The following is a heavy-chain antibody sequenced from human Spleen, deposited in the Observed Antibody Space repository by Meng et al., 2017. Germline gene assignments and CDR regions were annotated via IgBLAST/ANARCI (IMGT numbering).Heavy chain of an antibody. V-gene: IGHV3-23*01. CDR3: ASAMAGHEY. CDR1: GFSFSSYA. D-gene: IGHD6-19*01. J-gene: IGHJ4*02. Sequence: GESLKISCAASGFSFSSYAMGWVRQAPGKGLEWVSVISDSGDSTYYADSMKGRFTISRDNSKSTLYLQMNSLRAEDTAVYYCASAMAGHEYWGQGTLVTVSS. CDR2: ISDSGDST.